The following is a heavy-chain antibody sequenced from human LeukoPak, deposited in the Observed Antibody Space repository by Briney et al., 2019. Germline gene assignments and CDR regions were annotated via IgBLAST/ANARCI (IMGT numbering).Heavy chain of an antibody. CDR3: AKDIYSSPPYAFDI. CDR1: GFTFSSYA. V-gene: IGHV3-23*01. J-gene: IGHJ3*02. Sequence: PGGSLRLSCAASGFTFSSYAMSWVRQAPGKGLEWVSAISGSGGSTYYAGSVKGRFTTSRDNAKNSLYLQMNSLRAEDTALYYCAKDIYSSPPYAFDIWGQGTMVTVSS. D-gene: IGHD6-13*01. CDR2: ISGSGGST.